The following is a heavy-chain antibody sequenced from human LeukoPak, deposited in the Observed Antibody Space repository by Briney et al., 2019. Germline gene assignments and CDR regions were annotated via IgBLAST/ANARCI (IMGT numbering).Heavy chain of an antibody. J-gene: IGHJ4*02. CDR2: INPSGGST. CDR1: GYTFTSYY. Sequence: ASAKVSCKASGYTFTSYYMHWVRQAPGQGLEWMGIINPSGGSTSYAQKFQGRVTMTRDTSTSTAYMELSSLRSEDTAVYYCARAWDSTNPLDYWGQGTLVTVSS. CDR3: ARAWDSTNPLDY. V-gene: IGHV1-46*01. D-gene: IGHD1-26*01.